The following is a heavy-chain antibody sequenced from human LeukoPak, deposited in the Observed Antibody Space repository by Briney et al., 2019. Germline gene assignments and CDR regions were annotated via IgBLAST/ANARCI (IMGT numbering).Heavy chain of an antibody. V-gene: IGHV6-1*01. J-gene: IGHJ4*02. CDR1: GDSVSSNSAA. CDR2: TYYRSTWYN. D-gene: IGHD6-19*01. Sequence: QTLSLTCAISGDSVSSNSAAWNWIRQSPPRGLEWLGRTYYRSTWYNDYAVSVKSRVTINPDTSKNQFSLQLNSVTPEDTAVYYCARGRQWPLDYWGQGTLVTVSS. CDR3: ARGRQWPLDY.